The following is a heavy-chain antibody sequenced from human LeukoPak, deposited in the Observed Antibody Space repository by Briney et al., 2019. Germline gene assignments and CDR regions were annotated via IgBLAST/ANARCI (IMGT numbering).Heavy chain of an antibody. Sequence: SETLSLTCTVSGGSISSYYWGWIRQPPGKGLEWIGSIYYSGSTYYNPSLKSRVTISVDTSKNQFSLKLSSVTAADTAVYYCARDVGLYSGYDDDHYYYMDVWGKGTTVTVSS. CDR2: IYYSGST. V-gene: IGHV4-39*07. CDR1: GGSISSYY. J-gene: IGHJ6*03. CDR3: ARDVGLYSGYDDDHYYYMDV. D-gene: IGHD5-12*01.